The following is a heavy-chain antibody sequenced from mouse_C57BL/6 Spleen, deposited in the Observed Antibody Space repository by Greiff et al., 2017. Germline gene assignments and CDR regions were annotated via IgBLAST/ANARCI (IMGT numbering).Heavy chain of an antibody. CDR2: IYPSDSET. D-gene: IGHD2-4*01. CDR3: ARGSYYDYDGFAY. Sequence: QVQLQQSGAELVRPGSSVKLSCKASGYTFTSYWMDWVKQRPGQGLEWIGNIYPSDSETHYNQKFKDKATLTVDKSSSTAYMQLSSLTSEDSAVYYCARGSYYDYDGFAYWGQGTLVTVSA. V-gene: IGHV1-61*01. CDR1: GYTFTSYW. J-gene: IGHJ3*01.